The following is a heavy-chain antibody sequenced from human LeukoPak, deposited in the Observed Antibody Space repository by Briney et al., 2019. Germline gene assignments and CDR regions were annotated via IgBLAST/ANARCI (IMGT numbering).Heavy chain of an antibody. CDR2: IYTSGST. CDR1: GGSISSYC. V-gene: IGHV4-4*07. J-gene: IGHJ5*02. CDR3: ARDLYCSSTSCYTLENWFDP. D-gene: IGHD2-2*02. Sequence: PSETLSLTCTVSGGSISSYCWSWIRQPAGKGLEWIGRIYTSGSTNSNPSLRSRVTMSVDTSKNQFSLKLSSVTAADTAVYYCARDLYCSSTSCYTLENWFDPWGQGTLVTVSS.